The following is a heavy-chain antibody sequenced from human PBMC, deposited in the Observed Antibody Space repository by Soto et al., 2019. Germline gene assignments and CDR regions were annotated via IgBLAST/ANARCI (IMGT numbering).Heavy chain of an antibody. J-gene: IGHJ1*01. V-gene: IGHV3-9*01. Sequence: HPGGSLRLSCAASGFTFDDYAMHWVRQVPGKGLEWVSGINWNSGSIGYADSVKGRFAISRDNAKNSLHLQMNSLRAEDTAFYYCVKDESINWYSGHFRHWGQGTLVTVS. CDR2: INWNSGSI. D-gene: IGHD6-13*01. CDR1: GFTFDDYA. CDR3: VKDESINWYSGHFRH.